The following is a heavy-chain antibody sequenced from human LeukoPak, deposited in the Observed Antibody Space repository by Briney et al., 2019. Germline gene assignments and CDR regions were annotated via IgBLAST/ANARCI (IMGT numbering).Heavy chain of an antibody. CDR2: ISAYNGNT. CDR3: AIAARMVIRPLDLFDY. Sequence: ASVKVSCKASGYTFTSYGISWVRQAPGQGLEWMEWISAYNGNTNYAQKLQGRVTMTTDTSTSTAYMELRSLRSDDTAVYYCAIAARMVIRPLDLFDYWGQGTLVTVSS. CDR1: GYTFTSYG. J-gene: IGHJ4*02. V-gene: IGHV1-18*01. D-gene: IGHD3-16*01.